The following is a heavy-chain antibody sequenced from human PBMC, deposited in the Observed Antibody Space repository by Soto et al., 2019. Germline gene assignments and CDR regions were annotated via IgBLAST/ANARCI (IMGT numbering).Heavy chain of an antibody. CDR3: ARGRGGVRPGHNWFDP. J-gene: IGHJ5*02. D-gene: IGHD3-16*01. V-gene: IGHV1-2*04. Sequence: GASVKVSCKASGYTFTGYYMHWVRQAPGQGLEWMGWINPNSGGTNYAQKFQGWVTMTRDTSISTAYMELSRLRSDDTAVYYCARGRGGVRPGHNWFDPWGQGTLVTVSS. CDR1: GYTFTGYY. CDR2: INPNSGGT.